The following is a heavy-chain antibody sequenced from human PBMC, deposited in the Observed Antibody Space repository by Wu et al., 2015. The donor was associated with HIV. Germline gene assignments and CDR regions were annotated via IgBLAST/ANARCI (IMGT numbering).Heavy chain of an antibody. D-gene: IGHD6-19*01. CDR3: ATRRSSGWYPTGYYYYVLHGR. Sequence: QVHLVQFGGEVKKPGSSVKVTCKASGDGFTSYAVSWVRQAPGQGLEWMGGINPLFGTTKFAQKFQGRLTITTDELRTTAYMELSSLKSEDTAVYYCATRRSSGWYPTGYYYYVLHGRLGQRDHGHRLL. V-gene: IGHV1-69*05. CDR2: INPLFGTT. J-gene: IGHJ6*03. CDR1: GDGFTSYA.